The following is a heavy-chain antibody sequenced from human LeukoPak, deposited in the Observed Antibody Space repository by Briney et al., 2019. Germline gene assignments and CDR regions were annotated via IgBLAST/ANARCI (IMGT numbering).Heavy chain of an antibody. V-gene: IGHV1-69*05. J-gene: IGHJ4*02. CDR1: GGTFSSYA. D-gene: IGHD5-18*01. CDR3: ARGPGYSYDLYYFDY. CDR2: IIPIFGTA. Sequence: GASVKVSCKASGGTFSSYATSWVRQAPGQGLEWMGGIIPIFGTANYAQKFQGRVTITTDESTSTAYMELSSLRSEDTAVYYCARGPGYSYDLYYFDYWGQGTLVTVSS.